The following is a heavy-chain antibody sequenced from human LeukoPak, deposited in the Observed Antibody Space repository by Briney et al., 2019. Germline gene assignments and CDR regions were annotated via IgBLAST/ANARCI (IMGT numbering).Heavy chain of an antibody. Sequence: SETLSLTCAASGGSISSGGYSWSWIRQPPGKGLEWIGYIYHSGSTYYNPSLKSRVTISVDRSKNQFSLKLSSVTAADTAVYYCARAQGAAMGDLGFDYWGQGTLVTVSS. CDR1: GGSISSGGYS. CDR2: IYHSGST. J-gene: IGHJ4*02. D-gene: IGHD2-2*01. V-gene: IGHV4-30-2*01. CDR3: ARAQGAAMGDLGFDY.